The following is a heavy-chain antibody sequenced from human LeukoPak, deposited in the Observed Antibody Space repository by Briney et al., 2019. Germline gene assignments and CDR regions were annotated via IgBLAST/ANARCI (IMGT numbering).Heavy chain of an antibody. V-gene: IGHV1-2*02. J-gene: IGHJ4*02. Sequence: ASVKVSCKVSGYTFTGYYMHWVRQAPGKGLEWMGWINPNGGGTNYAQKFQGRVTMTRDTSISTAYMELSRLRSDDTAVYYCARDPGSGYDSYFDYWGQGTLVTVSS. CDR2: INPNGGGT. CDR1: GYTFTGYY. CDR3: ARDPGSGYDSYFDY. D-gene: IGHD5-12*01.